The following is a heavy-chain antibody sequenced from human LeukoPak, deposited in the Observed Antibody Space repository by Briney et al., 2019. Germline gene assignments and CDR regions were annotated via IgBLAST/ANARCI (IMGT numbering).Heavy chain of an antibody. D-gene: IGHD2-2*01. J-gene: IGHJ4*02. V-gene: IGHV3-23*01. CDR2: ISGSGGST. Sequence: PGGSLRLSCAASGFTFSIYAMSWVRQAPGKGLEWVSAISGSGGSTYYADSVKGRFTISRDNSKNTLYLQMNSLRAEDTAVYYCAKDISVVPAAAFDYWGQGTLVTVSS. CDR3: AKDISVVPAAAFDY. CDR1: GFTFSIYA.